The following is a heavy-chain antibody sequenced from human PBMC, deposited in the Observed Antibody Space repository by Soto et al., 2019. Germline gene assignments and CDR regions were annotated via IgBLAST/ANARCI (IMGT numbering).Heavy chain of an antibody. Sequence: ASVKVSCKASGYTFTSYVMHWVRQAPGQRLEWMGWINTANDNIKYSQKFQGRVTITSDTSASTAYMELSSLRSEDTAMYYCARDAYHGSGTYNYFDYWGQGTLVTVSS. CDR2: INTANDNI. D-gene: IGHD3-10*01. J-gene: IGHJ4*02. CDR1: GYTFTSYV. V-gene: IGHV1-3*04. CDR3: ARDAYHGSGTYNYFDY.